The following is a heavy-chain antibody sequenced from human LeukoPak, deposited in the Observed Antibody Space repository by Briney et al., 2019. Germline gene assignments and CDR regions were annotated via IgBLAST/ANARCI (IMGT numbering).Heavy chain of an antibody. J-gene: IGHJ4*02. CDR1: GGSISSYY. Sequence: AETLSLTCTVSGGSISSYYWSWIRQPPGKGLEWIGYIYYSGSTNYNPSLKSRVTISVDTSKNQFSLKLSSVTAADTAVYYCARARYSSSWACDYWGQGTLVTVSS. CDR2: IYYSGST. D-gene: IGHD6-13*01. CDR3: ARARYSSSWACDY. V-gene: IGHV4-59*01.